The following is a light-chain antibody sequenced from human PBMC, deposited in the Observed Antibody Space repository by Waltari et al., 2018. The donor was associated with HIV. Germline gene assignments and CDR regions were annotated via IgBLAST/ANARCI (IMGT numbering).Light chain of an antibody. V-gene: IGLV2-23*02. CDR1: SSNVGTYNL. CDR3: CSYAGSDTLV. CDR2: EVK. J-gene: IGLJ3*02. Sequence: HSALTQPASVSGSPGQSITISCTGTSSNVGTYNLVSWYQQHPGKAPKLLIYEVKRRPSVLSDRFSCSKSGNTASLTVAGLQAEDEAIYYCCSYAGSDTLVFGGGTSLTIL.